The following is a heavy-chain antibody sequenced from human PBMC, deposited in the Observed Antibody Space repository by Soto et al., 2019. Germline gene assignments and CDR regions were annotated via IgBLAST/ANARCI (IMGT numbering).Heavy chain of an antibody. V-gene: IGHV4-59*08. CDR1: VCSIGTYF. CDR2: IYYSGST. J-gene: IGHJ4*02. CDR3: ARSYGDLPDY. Sequence: QVQLQESGPGLVKPSETLSLNCSVSVCSIGTYFWCWIRQPPGKGLEWIGHIYYSGSTSYNPSLRSRVTISLDTSKNQFSLRLRSVSAADTAVYYCARSYGDLPDYWGQGTLVTVSS. D-gene: IGHD4-17*01.